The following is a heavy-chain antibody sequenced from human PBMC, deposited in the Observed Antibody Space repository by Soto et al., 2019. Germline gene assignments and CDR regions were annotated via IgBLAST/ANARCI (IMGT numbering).Heavy chain of an antibody. V-gene: IGHV1-2*02. D-gene: IGHD6-19*01. CDR3: ARGIAVAGNWFDP. J-gene: IGHJ5*02. Sequence: QVQLVQSGAEVKKPGASVKVSCKASGYTFTGYYMHWVRQAPGQGLEWMGWINPNSGGTNYTQKLQGGVTMTRDTSISTAYMELSRLRSDDTAVYYCARGIAVAGNWFDPWGQGTLVTVSS. CDR1: GYTFTGYY. CDR2: INPNSGGT.